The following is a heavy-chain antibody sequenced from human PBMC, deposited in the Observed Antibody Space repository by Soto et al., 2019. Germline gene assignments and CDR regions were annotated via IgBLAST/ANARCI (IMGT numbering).Heavy chain of an antibody. J-gene: IGHJ4*02. CDR3: AKGYVEMATVFDY. CDR2: ISYDGSNK. CDR1: GFTFSSYG. Sequence: QVQLVESGGGVVQPGRSLRLSCAASGFTFSSYGMHWVRQAPGKGLEEVAVISYDGSNKYYADSVKGRFTIYRDNSKNTLYLQMNSLRAEDTAVYYCAKGYVEMATVFDYWGQGTLVTVSS. D-gene: IGHD4-17*01. V-gene: IGHV3-30*18.